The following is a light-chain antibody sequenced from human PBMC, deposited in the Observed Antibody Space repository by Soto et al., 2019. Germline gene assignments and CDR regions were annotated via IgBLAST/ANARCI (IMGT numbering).Light chain of an antibody. V-gene: IGKV1-5*01. J-gene: IGKJ1*01. Sequence: DIQMTQSPSTLSASVGDSLTITCRASQSIRSWLAWYQQKPGKAPKLLIYDASTLESGVPSRFSGSGSGTEFTLTISSLQFDDFATYYCQQFNSYPWTFGQGTTVDIK. CDR2: DAS. CDR1: QSIRSW. CDR3: QQFNSYPWT.